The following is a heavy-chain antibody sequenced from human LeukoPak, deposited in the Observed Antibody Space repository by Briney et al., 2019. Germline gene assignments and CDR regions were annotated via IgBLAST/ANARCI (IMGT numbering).Heavy chain of an antibody. CDR2: IYHSGST. V-gene: IGHV4-38-2*01. Sequence: SGTLSLTCAVSGYSIISGYFWGWIRQPPGKGLEWIGTIYHSGSTYYNPSLKSRVTISVDTSKNQFSLKLSSETAADTAVYFCAKSGYDYPPYFDYWGQGTLVTVSS. CDR3: AKSGYDYPPYFDY. D-gene: IGHD5-12*01. CDR1: GYSIISGYF. J-gene: IGHJ4*02.